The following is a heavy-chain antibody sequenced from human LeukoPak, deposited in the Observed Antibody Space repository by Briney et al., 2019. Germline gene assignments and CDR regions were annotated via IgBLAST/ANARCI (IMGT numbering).Heavy chain of an antibody. D-gene: IGHD6-19*01. CDR3: ASLVGGWYEFYFDY. CDR1: GFTFSSYA. J-gene: IGHJ4*02. V-gene: IGHV3-30-3*01. CDR2: ISYDGSNK. Sequence: GGSLRLSCAASGFTFSSYAMHWVRQAPGKGLEWVAVISYDGSNKYYADSVKGRFTISRDNSKITLYLQMNSLRAEDTAVYYCASLVGGWYEFYFDYWGQGTLVTVSS.